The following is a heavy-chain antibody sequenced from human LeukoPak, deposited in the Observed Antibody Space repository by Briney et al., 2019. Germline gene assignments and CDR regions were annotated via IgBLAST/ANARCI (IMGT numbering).Heavy chain of an antibody. CDR2: INTNTGNP. V-gene: IGHV7-4-1*02. CDR1: GYTFTSYA. CDR3: ARDGAAAGTRAFDI. D-gene: IGHD6-13*01. Sequence: ASVKVSCKASGYTFTSYAMNWVRQAPGQGLEWMGWINTNTGNPTYAQGFTGRFVFSLDTSVSTAYLQISSLKAEDTAVYYCARDGAAAGTRAFDIWGQGTMVTVSS. J-gene: IGHJ3*02.